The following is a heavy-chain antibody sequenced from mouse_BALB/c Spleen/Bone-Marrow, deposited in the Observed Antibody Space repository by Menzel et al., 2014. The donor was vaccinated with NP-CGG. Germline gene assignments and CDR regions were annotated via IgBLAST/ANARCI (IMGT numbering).Heavy chain of an antibody. J-gene: IGHJ4*01. CDR1: GYTFTNYW. CDR3: ARSPDSNPSMDY. Sequence: QVQLQHSGAELVRPGASVKLSCKASGYTFTNYWMNWVKQRPEQGLEWIGRIDPYDSEIHYNQKFRDKAISTVDKSSRIAFMQLSSLTSEDSAVYYCARSPDSNPSMDYWGQGTSVTVSS. D-gene: IGHD2-5*01. V-gene: IGHV1-52*01. CDR2: IDPYDSEI.